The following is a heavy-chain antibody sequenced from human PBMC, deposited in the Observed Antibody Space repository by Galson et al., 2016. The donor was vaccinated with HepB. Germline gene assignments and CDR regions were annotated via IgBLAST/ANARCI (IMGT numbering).Heavy chain of an antibody. CDR2: IWYDGNNK. CDR1: GFTFSSYS. J-gene: IGHJ6*04. V-gene: IGHV3-30*12. D-gene: IGHD2-2*01. CDR3: ARGFSRYCISTGCLGVGNLDV. Sequence: SLRLSCAASGFTFSSYSMHWVRQAPGKGLEWVAIIWYDGNNKFYVDSVRGRFTISRDDSKSTLYLQMNSLRAEDTAVYYCARGFSRYCISTGCLGVGNLDVWGKGTTVTVSS.